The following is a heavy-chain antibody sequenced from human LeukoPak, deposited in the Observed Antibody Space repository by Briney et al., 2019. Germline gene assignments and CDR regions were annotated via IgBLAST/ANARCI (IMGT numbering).Heavy chain of an antibody. CDR3: ATVNTIFSLSAFDI. J-gene: IGHJ3*02. V-gene: IGHV1-24*01. D-gene: IGHD3-9*01. CDR2: FDPEDGET. Sequence: ASVTVSCKVSGYTLTESSMHWVRQAPGKGLEWMGGFDPEDGETIYAQKFQGRDTITEDTSTDKEYMELSRLRSEDTAVYYCATVNTIFSLSAFDIWGQGTMVTVSS. CDR1: GYTLTESS.